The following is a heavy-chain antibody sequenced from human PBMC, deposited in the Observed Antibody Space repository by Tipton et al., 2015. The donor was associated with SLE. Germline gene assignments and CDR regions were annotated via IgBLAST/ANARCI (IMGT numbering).Heavy chain of an antibody. CDR1: GDSTSVHY. CDR3: ARGVAGLEDAFDI. Sequence: TLSLTCTVSGDSTSVHYWSWIRQSPGKGLEWIGTVHYSGDTYYNPSLKSRVTISVDTSKNQFSLKLSSVTAADTAVYYCARGVAGLEDAFDIWGQGTMVTVSS. J-gene: IGHJ3*02. D-gene: IGHD3-3*01. V-gene: IGHV4-59*11. CDR2: VHYSGDT.